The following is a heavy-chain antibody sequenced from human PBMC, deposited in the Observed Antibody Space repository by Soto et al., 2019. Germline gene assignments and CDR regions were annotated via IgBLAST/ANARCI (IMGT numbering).Heavy chain of an antibody. Sequence: GASVKVSCKASGYTFTSYGISWVREAPGQRLEWMGWINAGNGNTKYSQKFQGRVTITRDTSASTAYMELSSLRSEDTAVYSCARGITLPNPLDYWGQGTMVTVSS. CDR3: ARGITLPNPLDY. J-gene: IGHJ4*02. V-gene: IGHV1-3*01. CDR1: GYTFTSYG. D-gene: IGHD1-20*01. CDR2: INAGNGNT.